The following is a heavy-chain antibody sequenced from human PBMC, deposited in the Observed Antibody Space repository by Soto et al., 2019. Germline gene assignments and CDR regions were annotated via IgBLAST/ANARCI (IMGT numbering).Heavy chain of an antibody. D-gene: IGHD3-10*01. CDR3: ATLRGRYYYYGMDV. Sequence: GASVKVSCKASGGTFSSYAISWVRQAPGQGLEWMGGIIPIFGTANYAQKFQGRVTITADESTSTAYMELGSLRSEDTAVYYCATLRGRYYYYGMDVWGQGTTVTVSS. CDR1: GGTFSSYA. CDR2: IIPIFGTA. J-gene: IGHJ6*02. V-gene: IGHV1-69*13.